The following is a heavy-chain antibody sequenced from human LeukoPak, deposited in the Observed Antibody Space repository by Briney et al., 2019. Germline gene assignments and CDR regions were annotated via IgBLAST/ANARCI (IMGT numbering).Heavy chain of an antibody. D-gene: IGHD3-9*01. CDR3: AREEHTYYDILTGYYYSYYYYGMDV. CDR2: IIPILGIA. CDR1: GGTFSSYA. V-gene: IGHV1-69*04. Sequence: ASVKVSCKASGGTFSSYAISWVRQAPGQGLEWMGRIIPILGIANYAQKFQGRVTITADKSTSTAYMELSSLRSEDTAVYYCAREEHTYYDILTGYYYSYYYYGMDVWGQGTTVTVSS. J-gene: IGHJ6*02.